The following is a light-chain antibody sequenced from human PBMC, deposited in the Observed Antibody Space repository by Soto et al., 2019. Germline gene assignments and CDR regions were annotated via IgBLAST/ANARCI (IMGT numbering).Light chain of an antibody. CDR2: DAS. J-gene: IGKJ5*01. Sequence: EIVLTQSPGTLSLSPGERATLSCRASQSVSSNLAWYQQKPGQAPRLLIYDASTRATGIPDRFSGGGSGTDFTLTISRLEPEDFAVYYCQQYNKWPPITFGQGTRLEIK. CDR1: QSVSSN. CDR3: QQYNKWPPIT. V-gene: IGKV3D-15*01.